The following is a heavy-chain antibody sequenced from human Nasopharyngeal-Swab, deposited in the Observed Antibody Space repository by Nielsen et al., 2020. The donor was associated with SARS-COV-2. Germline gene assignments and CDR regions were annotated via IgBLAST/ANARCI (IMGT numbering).Heavy chain of an antibody. CDR3: ARGEDYYDFWSGYDYYYGMDV. D-gene: IGHD3-3*01. CDR2: IIPILGIA. CDR1: GGTFSSYA. J-gene: IGHJ6*02. Sequence: SVKVSCKASGGTFSSYAISWVRQAPGQGLKWMGRIIPILGIANYAQKFQGRVTITADKSTSTAYMELSSLRSEDTAVYYCARGEDYYDFWSGYDYYYGMDVWGQGTTVTVSS. V-gene: IGHV1-69*04.